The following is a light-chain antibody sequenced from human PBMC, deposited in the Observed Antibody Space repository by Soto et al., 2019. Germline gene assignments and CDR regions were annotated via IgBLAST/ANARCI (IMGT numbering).Light chain of an antibody. V-gene: IGKV1-5*03. CDR2: KAS. J-gene: IGKJ1*01. Sequence: DIQMTQSPSTLSASVGDRVTITCRASHSISPWLAWYQQKPGKGPQLLIYKASTLESGVPSRFSGSGSGTEFTLTISSLQPDDFATYYCQQYNTYSPTFGQGTKVEIK. CDR3: QQYNTYSPT. CDR1: HSISPW.